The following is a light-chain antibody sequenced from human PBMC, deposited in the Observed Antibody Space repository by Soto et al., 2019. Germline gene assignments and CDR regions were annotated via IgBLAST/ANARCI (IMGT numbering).Light chain of an antibody. Sequence: DIQMTQSPSSLSASVGDRVTITCRASQDISNYLAWYQQKPGKVPKLLIYAAYTLQSGVPSRFSGSGSGTDFTLTISSLQHQDVATYYFQKYNSAPPEAFGPGTKVDI. CDR1: QDISNY. CDR3: QKYNSAPPEA. J-gene: IGKJ3*01. CDR2: AAY. V-gene: IGKV1-27*01.